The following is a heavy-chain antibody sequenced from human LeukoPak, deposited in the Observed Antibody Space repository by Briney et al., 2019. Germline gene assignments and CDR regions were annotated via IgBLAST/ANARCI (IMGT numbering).Heavy chain of an antibody. J-gene: IGHJ6*02. D-gene: IGHD6-13*01. CDR2: IIGGGAST. Sequence: GRSLRLSCVPSGFTFSSYAMRWVSQLDERVREWDSAIIGGGASTYYADSVKGRFTISRDNSKTTLYVQMNSLRAEDTAVYYCAKGGAADYYYYYYGMDVWGQGTTVTVSS. V-gene: IGHV3-23*01. CDR1: GFTFSSYA. CDR3: AKGGAADYYYYYYGMDV.